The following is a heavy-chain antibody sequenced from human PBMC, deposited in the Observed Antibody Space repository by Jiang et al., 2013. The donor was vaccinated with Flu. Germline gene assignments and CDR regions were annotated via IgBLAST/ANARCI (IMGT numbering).Heavy chain of an antibody. CDR3: ATGPYSSLKPGGFDP. CDR2: IYYSGST. CDR1: GGSISSYY. Sequence: GPGLVKPSETLSLTCTVSGGSISSYYWGWIRQPPGKGLEWIGYIYYSGSTNYNPSLKSRVTISVDTSKNQFSLKLSSVTAADTAVYYCATGPYSSLKPGGFDPWGQGTLVTVSS. D-gene: IGHD6-13*01. J-gene: IGHJ5*02. V-gene: IGHV4-59*01.